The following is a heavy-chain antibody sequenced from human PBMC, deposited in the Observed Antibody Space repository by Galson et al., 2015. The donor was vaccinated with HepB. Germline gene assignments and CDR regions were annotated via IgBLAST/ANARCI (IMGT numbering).Heavy chain of an antibody. V-gene: IGHV1-69*04. CDR1: GDTFSSHA. D-gene: IGHD6-19*01. Sequence: SVKVSCKASGDTFSSHAISWVRQAPGQGLEWMGRVIPMFGIVKYAHKFQGRVTITADTSTSTAYMEMSSLRSEDTAMYYCARVQFTSGWYMDNWFDPLCQGTLVTVPS. J-gene: IGHJ5*02. CDR2: VIPMFGIV. CDR3: ARVQFTSGWYMDNWFDP.